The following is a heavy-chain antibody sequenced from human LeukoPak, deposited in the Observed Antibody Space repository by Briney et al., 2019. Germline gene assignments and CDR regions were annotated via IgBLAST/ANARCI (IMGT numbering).Heavy chain of an antibody. CDR1: GFTFSDYW. D-gene: IGHD6-19*01. V-gene: IGHV3-7*01. Sequence: GGSLRLSCAASGFTFSDYWMSWVRQAPGKGLECVANIKQDGSEKYYVDSVKGRFTISRDNAKNSLYLQMNSLRAEDTAVYYCARHTSAWYYFDYWGQGTLVTVSS. CDR2: IKQDGSEK. CDR3: ARHTSAWYYFDY. J-gene: IGHJ4*02.